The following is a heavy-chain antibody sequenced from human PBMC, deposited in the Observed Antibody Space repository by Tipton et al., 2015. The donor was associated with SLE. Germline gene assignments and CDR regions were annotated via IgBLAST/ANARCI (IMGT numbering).Heavy chain of an antibody. CDR3: ARDGSSWGGNFDY. CDR1: GGSINSYY. V-gene: IGHV4-59*01. J-gene: IGHJ4*02. Sequence: TLSLTCTVSGGSINSYYWSWIRQPPGKGLEWIGYIYYSGSTKYNPSLKSRVTISVDTSKNQFSLRLSSVTAADTAVYYCARDGSSWGGNFDYWGQGTLVTVSS. CDR2: IYYSGST. D-gene: IGHD6-13*01.